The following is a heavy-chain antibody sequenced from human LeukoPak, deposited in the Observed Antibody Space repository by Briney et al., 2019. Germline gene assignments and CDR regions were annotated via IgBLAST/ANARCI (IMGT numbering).Heavy chain of an antibody. CDR1: GFTFSSYS. CDR2: ISSSSSYI. V-gene: IGHV3-21*01. D-gene: IGHD1-26*01. CDR3: ARAYSGSYGLGYYYMDV. Sequence: GGSLRLSCAASGFTFSSYSMNWVCQAPGKGLEWVSSISSSSSYIYYADSVKGRFTISRDNAKNSLYLQMNSLRAEDTAVYYCARAYSGSYGLGYYYMDVWGKGTTVTISS. J-gene: IGHJ6*03.